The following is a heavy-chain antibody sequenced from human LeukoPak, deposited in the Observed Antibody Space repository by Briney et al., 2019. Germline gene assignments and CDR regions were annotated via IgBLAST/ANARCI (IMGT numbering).Heavy chain of an antibody. CDR3: AKGGQTDRFDY. Sequence: GGSLTLPCAASGLTFTRNDMIWLPQAPGKGLEGVGGVNVRGGITYYADSVKGRFTISGDNSKNTLYQQMNRLAAEDTAVYYSAKGGQTDRFDYWGQGTLVTVSS. V-gene: IGHV3-23*01. J-gene: IGHJ4*02. CDR2: VNVRGGIT. CDR1: GLTFTRND. D-gene: IGHD5-12*01.